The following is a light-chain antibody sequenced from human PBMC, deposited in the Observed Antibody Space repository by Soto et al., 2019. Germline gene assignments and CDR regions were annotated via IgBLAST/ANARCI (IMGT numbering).Light chain of an antibody. CDR1: QSVSSN. CDR2: GAS. Sequence: EIVMPQSPATLSVSPGERATLSCRASQSVSSNLAWYQQKPGQAPRLLIYGASTRATGIPARFSGSGSGTEFTLTISSLQSEDVATYYCQKYNSAPLTVGGGNKVDIK. V-gene: IGKV3D-15*01. J-gene: IGKJ4*01. CDR3: QKYNSAPLT.